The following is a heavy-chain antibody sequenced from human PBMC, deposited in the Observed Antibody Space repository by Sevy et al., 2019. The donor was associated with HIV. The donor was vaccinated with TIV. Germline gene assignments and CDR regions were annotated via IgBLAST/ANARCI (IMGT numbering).Heavy chain of an antibody. CDR1: AYSFTLYY. D-gene: IGHD2-21*02. CDR2: INPTGGHT. J-gene: IGHJ4*02. V-gene: IGHV1-46*01. Sequence: ASVKVSCRASAYSFTLYYMNWVRQAPGQGLEWMGLINPTGGHTSDAQRFQGRLSMTRDTSTTTFYMELSSLTYGDTAVYYCAVSQSCGGDCYYFDSWGQGTLVTVSS. CDR3: AVSQSCGGDCYYFDS.